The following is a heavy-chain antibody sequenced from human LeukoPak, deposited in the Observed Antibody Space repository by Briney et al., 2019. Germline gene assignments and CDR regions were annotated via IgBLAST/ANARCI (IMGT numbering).Heavy chain of an antibody. Sequence: ASVKVSCKASGCIFTGYYMHWVRQAPGQGLEWMGWINPNSGGTNYAQKFQGRVTMTRDTSISTAYMELSSLRSDDTAVYYCATARDRNSVYSSLDYWGQGTLVTVSS. CDR2: INPNSGGT. V-gene: IGHV1-2*02. CDR3: ATARDRNSVYSSLDY. D-gene: IGHD5/OR15-5a*01. CDR1: GCIFTGYY. J-gene: IGHJ4*02.